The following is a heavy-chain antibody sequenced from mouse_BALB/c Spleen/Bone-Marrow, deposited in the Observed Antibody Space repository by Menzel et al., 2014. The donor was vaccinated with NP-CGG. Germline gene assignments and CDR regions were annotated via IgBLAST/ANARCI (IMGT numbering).Heavy chain of an antibody. CDR3: ARDKGRVFFDY. V-gene: IGHV7-3*02. J-gene: IGHJ2*01. CDR1: GFTFTDYY. Sequence: EVKLVESGGGLVQPGGSLRLSCATSGFTFTDYYMNWVRQPPEKALEWLGFIRNKANGYTTEYSASVKSRFTISRDNSQNILYLQMNTLRADDSATYYCARDKGRVFFDYWGQGTTLTVSS. CDR2: IRNKANGYTT.